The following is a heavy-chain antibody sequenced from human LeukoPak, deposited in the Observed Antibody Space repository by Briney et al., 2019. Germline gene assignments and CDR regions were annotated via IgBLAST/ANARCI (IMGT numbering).Heavy chain of an antibody. CDR2: ISSSGSTI. V-gene: IGHV3-11*04. D-gene: IGHD4-17*01. CDR1: GFTFSDYY. Sequence: PGGSLRLSCAASGFTFSDYYMSWIRQAPGKGLEWVSYISSSGSTIYYADSVKGRFTISRDNSKNTLYLQMNSLRAEDTAVYYCARQRTDYALDYWGQGTLVTVSS. CDR3: ARQRTDYALDY. J-gene: IGHJ4*02.